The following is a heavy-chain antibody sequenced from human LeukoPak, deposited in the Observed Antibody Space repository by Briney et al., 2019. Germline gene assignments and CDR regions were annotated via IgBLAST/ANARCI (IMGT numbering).Heavy chain of an antibody. J-gene: IGHJ6*03. CDR1: GYTFTGYY. Sequence: ASVKVSCKASGYTFTGYYMHWVRQAPGQGLEWMGWINPNSGGTNYAQKFQGRVTMTRDTSISTAYMELSRLRSDDTAVYYCARGNNIVVVPAAYYYYYYMDVWGKGTTVTVSS. D-gene: IGHD2-2*01. CDR3: ARGNNIVVVPAAYYYYYYMDV. CDR2: INPNSGGT. V-gene: IGHV1-2*02.